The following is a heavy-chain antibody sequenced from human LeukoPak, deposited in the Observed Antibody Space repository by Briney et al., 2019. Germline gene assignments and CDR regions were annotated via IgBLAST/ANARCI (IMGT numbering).Heavy chain of an antibody. CDR3: ARVPYCSNGICYTHYYCDY. CDR1: GYTLTELP. J-gene: IGHJ4*02. D-gene: IGHD2-8*01. V-gene: IGHV1-46*01. CDR2: INPSGGST. Sequence: GASVKVSCKVSGYTLTELPMHWVRQAPGQGLEWMGMINPSGGSTTYAQKFQGRVTMTRDTSTSTVYMELSSLRSEDTAVYYCARVPYCSNGICYTHYYCDYWGQGTLVTVSS.